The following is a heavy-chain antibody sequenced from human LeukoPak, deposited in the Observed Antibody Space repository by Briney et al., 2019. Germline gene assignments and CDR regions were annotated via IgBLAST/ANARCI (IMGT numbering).Heavy chain of an antibody. CDR2: IKQDGSEK. Sequence: GGSLRLSCEASGFTFTTYSMTWVRQAPGKGLEWVANIKQDGSEKYYVDSVKGRFTISRDNAKNSLYLQMNSLRAEDTAVYYCARSGDTAMVRTHFDYWGQGTLVTVSS. CDR1: GFTFTTYS. V-gene: IGHV3-7*01. J-gene: IGHJ4*02. D-gene: IGHD5-18*01. CDR3: ARSGDTAMVRTHFDY.